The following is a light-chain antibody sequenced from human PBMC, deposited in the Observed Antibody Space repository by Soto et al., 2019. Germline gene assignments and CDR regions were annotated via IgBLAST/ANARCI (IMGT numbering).Light chain of an antibody. CDR3: QQYATSPIT. V-gene: IGKV3-20*01. J-gene: IGKJ5*01. Sequence: ENVLTHSPGTLSLSPGERATLSCRASQTVSSYLTWYQQRPGQAPRLLISGASRRATGIPDRFSGSGSGTDFTLTISRLELEDFALYYCQQYATSPITFGQGTRLEVK. CDR1: QTVSSY. CDR2: GAS.